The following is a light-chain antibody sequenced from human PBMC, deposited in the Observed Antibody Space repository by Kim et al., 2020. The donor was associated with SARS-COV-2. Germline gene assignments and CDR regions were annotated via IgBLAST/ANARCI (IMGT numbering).Light chain of an antibody. V-gene: IGLV3-21*04. CDR1: NIGTKS. CDR2: YDS. J-gene: IGLJ2*01. CDR3: QVWDSSSDRVI. Sequence: APGKTARITCGGNNIGTKSVHWYQHKPGHAPMLVIQYDSDRPSGIPERFSGSNSGNTATLTISRVEAGDEADYYCQVWDSSSDRVIFGGGTKLTVL.